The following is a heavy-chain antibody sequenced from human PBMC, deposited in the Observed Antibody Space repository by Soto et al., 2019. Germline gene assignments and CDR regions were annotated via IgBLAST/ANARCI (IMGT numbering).Heavy chain of an antibody. Sequence: ASVKVSCKASGYTFSSYAMHWVRQAPGQRLEWMGWINAGNGDTKYSQKFQGRVTITRDTSASTVYMELSSLRSEDTAVYYCARGTSPGSSLIDYWGQGTLVTVPQ. V-gene: IGHV1-3*01. CDR3: ARGTSPGSSLIDY. CDR1: GYTFSSYA. CDR2: INAGNGDT. J-gene: IGHJ4*02. D-gene: IGHD3-10*01.